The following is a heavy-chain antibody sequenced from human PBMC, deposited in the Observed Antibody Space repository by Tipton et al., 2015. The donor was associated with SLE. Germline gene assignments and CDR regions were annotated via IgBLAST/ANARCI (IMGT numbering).Heavy chain of an antibody. CDR3: VKSVVVVSPRDYYYYMDV. Sequence: LRLSCNVSVYSISSSHWWGWIRQPPGKGLEWIGHIYYTGSTYYNPSLKSRVTVSVDTSKNQFSLKLSSVTAADTAVYYCVKSVVVVSPRDYYYYMDVWGKGTTVTVSS. CDR1: VYSISSSHW. V-gene: IGHV4-28*01. D-gene: IGHD2-15*01. J-gene: IGHJ6*03. CDR2: IYYTGST.